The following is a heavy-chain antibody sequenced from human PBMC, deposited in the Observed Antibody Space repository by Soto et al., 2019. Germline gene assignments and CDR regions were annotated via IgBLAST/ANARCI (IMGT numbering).Heavy chain of an antibody. V-gene: IGHV4-39*01. CDR3: ARHGRDEAQSPNSWFDP. Sequence: PSETLSLTCIVSGGSISSYYWGWIRQPPGKGLEWIGSIYYSGSTYYNPSLKSRVSMSVDTSKNQFSLNLSSVTAADTAVYYCARHGRDEAQSPNSWFDPWGQGALVTVSS. J-gene: IGHJ5*02. CDR2: IYYSGST. CDR1: GGSISSYY.